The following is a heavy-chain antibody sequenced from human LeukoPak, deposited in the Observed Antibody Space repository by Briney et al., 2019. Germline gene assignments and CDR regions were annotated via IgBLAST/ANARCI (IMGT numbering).Heavy chain of an antibody. CDR3: ASFYGSVRHRTFSFDI. J-gene: IGHJ3*02. CDR1: GGSISSYY. CDR2: IYYSGST. Sequence: NSSETLSLTCTVSGGSISSYYWSWIRQPPGKGLEWIGYIYYSGSTNYNPSLKSRVTISVDTSKNQFSLELSSVTAADTAVYYCASFYGSVRHRTFSFDIWGQGTMVTVSS. V-gene: IGHV4-59*01. D-gene: IGHD3-10*01.